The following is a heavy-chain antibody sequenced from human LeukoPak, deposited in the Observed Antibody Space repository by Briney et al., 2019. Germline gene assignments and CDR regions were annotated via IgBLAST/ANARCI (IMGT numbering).Heavy chain of an antibody. J-gene: IGHJ3*02. D-gene: IGHD2-2*02. Sequence: ASVKVSCKASGYTFTSYGISWVRQAPGQGLEWMGWISAYNGNTNYAQKLQGRVTMTTDTSTSTAYMELRSLRSDDTAVYYCARHDCSSTSCYRWAAFDIWGQGTMVTVSS. CDR1: GYTFTSYG. CDR2: ISAYNGNT. V-gene: IGHV1-18*01. CDR3: ARHDCSSTSCYRWAAFDI.